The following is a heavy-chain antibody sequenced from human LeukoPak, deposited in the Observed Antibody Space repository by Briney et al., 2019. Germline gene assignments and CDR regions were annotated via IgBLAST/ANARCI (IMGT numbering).Heavy chain of an antibody. CDR2: ISSSSSYI. D-gene: IGHD4-17*01. Sequence: GGSLRLSCAASGFTFSSSAMSWVRQVPGKGLEWVSSISSSSSYIYYADSVKGRFTISRDNAKNSLYLQMNSLRAEDTAVYYCANEIRPNDYWGQGTQVTVSS. J-gene: IGHJ4*02. V-gene: IGHV3-21*04. CDR3: ANEIRPNDY. CDR1: GFTFSSSA.